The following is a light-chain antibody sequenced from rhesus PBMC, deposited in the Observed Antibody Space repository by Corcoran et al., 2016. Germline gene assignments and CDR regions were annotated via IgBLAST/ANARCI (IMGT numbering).Light chain of an antibody. J-gene: IGKJ2*01. CDR1: QGISSW. Sequence: DIQMTQSPSSLSASVGDTVTITCRASQGISSWLAWYQQKPGKAPKLLIYKASSLQIGAPTRFSGSGSGTDFTLTIISLQSEDFATYYYQQYNSDPYSFGQGTKVEIK. CDR2: KAS. V-gene: IGKV1-21*01. CDR3: QQYNSDPYS.